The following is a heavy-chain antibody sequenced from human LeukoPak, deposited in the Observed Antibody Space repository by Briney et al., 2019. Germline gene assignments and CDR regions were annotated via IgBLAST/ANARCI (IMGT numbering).Heavy chain of an antibody. Sequence: ASVKVSCKASGYTFTGYYMDWVRQAPGQGLEWMGWINPNSGGTNYAQKFQGRVTMTRDTSISTAYMELSRLRSDDTAVYYCARVGTGAYYGSGSSDYWGQGTLVTVSS. V-gene: IGHV1-2*02. J-gene: IGHJ4*02. D-gene: IGHD3-10*01. CDR1: GYTFTGYY. CDR2: INPNSGGT. CDR3: ARVGTGAYYGSGSSDY.